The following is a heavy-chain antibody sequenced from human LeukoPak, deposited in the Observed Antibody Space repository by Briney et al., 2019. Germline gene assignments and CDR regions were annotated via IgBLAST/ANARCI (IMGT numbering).Heavy chain of an antibody. Sequence: GSLRLSCAASGFTFSSYAMHWVRQAPGTGLEWVAVISYDGSNKYYADSVKGRFTISRDNSKNTLYLQMNSLRAEDTAVYYCVREGYYDNSGYYYLFDYWGQGTLVTVSS. D-gene: IGHD3-22*01. CDR2: ISYDGSNK. CDR1: GFTFSSYA. V-gene: IGHV3-30*04. J-gene: IGHJ4*02. CDR3: VREGYYDNSGYYYLFDY.